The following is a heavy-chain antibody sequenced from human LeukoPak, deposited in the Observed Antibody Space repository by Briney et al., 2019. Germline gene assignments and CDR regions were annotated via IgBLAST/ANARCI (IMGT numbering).Heavy chain of an antibody. J-gene: IGHJ5*02. CDR1: EYTFTNYD. CDR2: INPNSGNT. D-gene: IGHD3-16*01. Sequence: EASVKVSCKASEYTFTNYDINWVRQATGQGLEWMGWINPNSGNTGYTQKFQGRVTMTRNTSLSTAYMELTSLKSEDTAVYYCARSLGTYWGKDFLNWFDPWGQGTLVTVSS. CDR3: ARSLGTYWGKDFLNWFDP. V-gene: IGHV1-8*01.